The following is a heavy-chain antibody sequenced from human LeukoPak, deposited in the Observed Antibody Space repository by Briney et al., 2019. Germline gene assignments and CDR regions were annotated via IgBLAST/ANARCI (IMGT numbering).Heavy chain of an antibody. Sequence: SETLSLTCSVSGGSITSYYWSWIRQPPGKGLEYIGYMYNSGGTNYNPSLKGRVTISVGTSKNQFSLKLGSVTAADTAVYYCARVGQGCFDLWGRGTLVTVSS. J-gene: IGHJ2*01. CDR3: ARVGQGCFDL. CDR2: MYNSGGT. V-gene: IGHV4-59*01. CDR1: GGSITSYY.